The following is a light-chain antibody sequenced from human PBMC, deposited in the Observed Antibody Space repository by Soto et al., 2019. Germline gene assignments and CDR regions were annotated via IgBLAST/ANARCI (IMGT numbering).Light chain of an antibody. CDR3: QQYGSSRT. CDR1: QSVSSY. V-gene: IGKV3-20*01. J-gene: IGKJ1*01. CDR2: GTS. Sequence: EIVLTQSQATLSLSPGERASLXCRASQSVSSYLAWYQQKPGQAPRLLIYGTSSRATGIPDRFSGSGSGTDFTLTISRLEPEDFAVYYCQQYGSSRTFGQGTKVDIK.